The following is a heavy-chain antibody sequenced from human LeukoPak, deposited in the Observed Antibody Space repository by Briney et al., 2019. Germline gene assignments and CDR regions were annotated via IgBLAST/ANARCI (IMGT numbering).Heavy chain of an antibody. V-gene: IGHV1-2*02. Sequence: ASVKVSCKASGYTFTGYYMHWMRQAPGQGLEWMGWINPNSGGTNYAQKFQGRVTMTRDTSISTAYMELSRLRSDDTAVYYCARDGSYYHPFDYWGQGTLVTVSS. CDR1: GYTFTGYY. CDR2: INPNSGGT. D-gene: IGHD1-26*01. CDR3: ARDGSYYHPFDY. J-gene: IGHJ4*02.